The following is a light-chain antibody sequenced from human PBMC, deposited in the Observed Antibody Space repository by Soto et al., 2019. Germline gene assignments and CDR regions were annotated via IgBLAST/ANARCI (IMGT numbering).Light chain of an antibody. J-gene: IGLJ2*01. CDR1: SSDVGGYNY. CDR3: CSYAGTYTPL. V-gene: IGLV2-11*01. CDR2: DVS. Sequence: QSALTQPRSVSGSPGQSVTISCTGTSSDVGGYNYVSWYQHNPGKAPKLMIFDVSARPSGVPDRFSGSKSANTASLTISGLQAEDEADYYCCSYAGTYTPLFGGVTKLTVL.